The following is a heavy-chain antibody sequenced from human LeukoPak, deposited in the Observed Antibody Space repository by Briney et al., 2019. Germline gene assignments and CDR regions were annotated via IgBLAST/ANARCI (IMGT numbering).Heavy chain of an antibody. CDR1: GVSISRYY. J-gene: IGHJ6*02. V-gene: IGHV4-59*01. CDR3: ARAGYCSGGSCYPYYYYGMDV. Sequence: SETLSLTCTVSGVSISRYYWSWLRQPPGKGLEGIGYIYYSGSTNYNPSLKSRVTISVDTSKNQFSLKLSSVTAADTAVYYCARAGYCSGGSCYPYYYYGMDVWGQGTTVTVYS. D-gene: IGHD2-15*01. CDR2: IYYSGST.